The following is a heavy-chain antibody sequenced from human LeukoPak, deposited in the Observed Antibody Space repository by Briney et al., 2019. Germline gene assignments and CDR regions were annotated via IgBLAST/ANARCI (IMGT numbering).Heavy chain of an antibody. CDR2: ISYDGSNK. CDR3: AKAVSVTNDY. Sequence: TGGSLRLSCAASGFTFSSYGMHWVRQAPGKGLEWVAVISYDGSNKYYADSVKGRFTISRDNSKNTLYLQMNSLRAEDTAVYYCAKAVSVTNDYWGQGTLVTVSS. J-gene: IGHJ4*02. D-gene: IGHD4-17*01. CDR1: GFTFSSYG. V-gene: IGHV3-30*18.